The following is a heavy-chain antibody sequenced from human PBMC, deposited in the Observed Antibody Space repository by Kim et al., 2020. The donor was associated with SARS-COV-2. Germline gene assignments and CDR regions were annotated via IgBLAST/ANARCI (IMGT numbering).Heavy chain of an antibody. V-gene: IGHV3-21*01. J-gene: IGHJ5*02. CDR3: ARVLGVLLWFGDP. CDR2: ISSSSSYI. Sequence: GGSLRLSCAASGFTFSSYSMNWVRQAPGKGLEWVSSISSSSSYIYYADSVKGRFTISRDNAKNSLYLQMNSLRAEDTAVYYCARVLGVLLWFGDPWGQGTLVTVSS. D-gene: IGHD3-10*01. CDR1: GFTFSSYS.